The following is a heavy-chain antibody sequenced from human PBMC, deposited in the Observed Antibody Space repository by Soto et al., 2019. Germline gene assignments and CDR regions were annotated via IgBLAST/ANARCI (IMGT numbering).Heavy chain of an antibody. Sequence: EVQLLESGGGLVQPGGSLRLSCAASGFTFSSYAIIWVRQAPGKGLEWVSTITGGGDGTDYADSVKDRLTISRDNAKDTVYLQMNRLRDDDTAIYYCARKGPGSLKTYCPYIGCHYAFDLWGQGTMVTVSS. CDR3: ARKGPGSLKTYCPYIGCHYAFDL. V-gene: IGHV3-23*01. D-gene: IGHD5-12*01. CDR1: GFTFSSYA. J-gene: IGHJ3*01. CDR2: ITGGGDGT.